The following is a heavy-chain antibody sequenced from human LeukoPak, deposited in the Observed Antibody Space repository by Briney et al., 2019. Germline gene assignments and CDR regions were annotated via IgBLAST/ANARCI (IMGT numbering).Heavy chain of an antibody. D-gene: IGHD3-10*01. V-gene: IGHV3-9*01. CDR1: GFTFDDYA. J-gene: IGHJ4*02. CDR2: ISWNSGSI. CDR3: AKMGYHGSGKEPRGGTDY. Sequence: GGSLRLSCAASGFTFDDYAMHWVRQAPGKGLEWVSGISWNSGSIGYADSVKGRFTISRDNAKNSLYLQMNSLRAEDTALYYCAKMGYHGSGKEPRGGTDYWGQGTLVTVSS.